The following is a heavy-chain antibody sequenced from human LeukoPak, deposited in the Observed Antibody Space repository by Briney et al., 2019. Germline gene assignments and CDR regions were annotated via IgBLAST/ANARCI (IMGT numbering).Heavy chain of an antibody. J-gene: IGHJ3*02. D-gene: IGHD1-26*01. CDR2: MNPNSGNT. Sequence: GASVKVSCKASGYTFTSYDINWVRQATGQGLEWMGWMNPNSGNTGYAQKFQGRVTMTRNTSISTAYMELSSVTAADTAVYYCARVIGRDAFDIWGQGTMVTVSS. CDR3: ARVIGRDAFDI. CDR1: GYTFTSYD. V-gene: IGHV1-8*01.